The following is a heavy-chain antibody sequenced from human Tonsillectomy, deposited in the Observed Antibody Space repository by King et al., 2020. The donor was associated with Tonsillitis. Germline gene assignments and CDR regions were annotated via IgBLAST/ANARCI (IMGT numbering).Heavy chain of an antibody. J-gene: IGHJ4*02. CDR1: GGSISSSSYY. CDR3: ARTRLYGDHDY. V-gene: IGHV4-39*01. CDR2: IYYSGNT. Sequence: QLQESGPGLVKPSETLSLTCTVSGGSISSSSYYCGWIRQPPGKGLEWIGSIYYSGNTYYNPSLKSRVTISVDTSKNQFSLKLISVTAADTAVYYCARTRLYGDHDYWGQGTLVTVSS. D-gene: IGHD4-17*01.